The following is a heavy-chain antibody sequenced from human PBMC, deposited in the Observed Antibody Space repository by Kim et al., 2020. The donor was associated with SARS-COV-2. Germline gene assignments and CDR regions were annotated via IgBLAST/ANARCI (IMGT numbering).Heavy chain of an antibody. CDR1: GYTFTSYA. Sequence: ASVKVSCKASGYTFTSYAMHWVRQAPGQRLEWMGWINAGNGNTKYSQKFQGRVTITRDTSASTAYMELSSLRSEDTAVYYCARGLRQWLVSAFDIWGQGTMVTVSS. CDR2: INAGNGNT. D-gene: IGHD6-19*01. V-gene: IGHV1-3*01. CDR3: ARGLRQWLVSAFDI. J-gene: IGHJ3*02.